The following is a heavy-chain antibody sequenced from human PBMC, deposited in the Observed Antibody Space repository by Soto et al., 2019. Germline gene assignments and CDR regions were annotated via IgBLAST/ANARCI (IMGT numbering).Heavy chain of an antibody. CDR1: GGSISSGDYY. D-gene: IGHD2-15*01. J-gene: IGHJ5*02. Sequence: QVQLQESGPGLVKPSQTLSLTCTVSGGSISSGDYYWSWIRQPPGKGLEWIGYIYYSGSTYYNPSLKSRVTISVDPSKNQCALKLSSVTAADTAVYYCARDFGGGSCYSCNWFDPWGQGTLVTVSS. CDR2: IYYSGST. CDR3: ARDFGGGSCYSCNWFDP. V-gene: IGHV4-30-4*01.